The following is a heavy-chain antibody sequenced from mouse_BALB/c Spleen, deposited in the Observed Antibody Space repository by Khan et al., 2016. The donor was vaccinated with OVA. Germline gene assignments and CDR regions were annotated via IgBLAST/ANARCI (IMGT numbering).Heavy chain of an antibody. V-gene: IGHV2-2*02. CDR2: IWSAGST. CDR3: ARRGYDYGRGALFAY. D-gene: IGHD2-4*01. Sequence: VQLQESGPGLVQPSQSLSITCTVSGFSLNNYSVHWVRQSPGKGLEWLGVIWSAGSTDYNAAFISRMTISKDNSRNQLFFRMNSLQPNDTAIYYCARRGYDYGRGALFAYWGQGTLVTVSA. CDR1: GFSLNNYS. J-gene: IGHJ3*01.